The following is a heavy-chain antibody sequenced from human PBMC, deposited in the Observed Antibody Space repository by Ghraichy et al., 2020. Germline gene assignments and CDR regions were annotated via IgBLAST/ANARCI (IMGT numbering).Heavy chain of an antibody. D-gene: IGHD3-22*01. Sequence: LSLTCAASGFTFSSYWMSWVRQAPGKGLEWVANIKPAGSEKFYVDSVKGRFTLSRDNAKNSLYLQMNSLRAEDTAVYYCARGDYYDSSGYWVDAFDIWGQGTMVTVSS. J-gene: IGHJ3*02. CDR2: IKPAGSEK. CDR3: ARGDYYDSSGYWVDAFDI. V-gene: IGHV3-7*04. CDR1: GFTFSSYW.